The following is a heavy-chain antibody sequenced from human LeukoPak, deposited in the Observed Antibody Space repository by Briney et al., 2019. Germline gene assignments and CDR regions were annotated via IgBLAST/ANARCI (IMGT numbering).Heavy chain of an antibody. CDR1: GGSISSYY. V-gene: IGHV4-4*07. CDR2: IYTSGST. CDR3: ARSESSGSDYRLDY. Sequence: PSETLSLTCTVSGGSISSYYWSWIRQPAGKGLEWIGRIYTSGSTNYNPSLKSRVTMSVDTSKNQFSLKLSSVTAADTAVYYCARSESSGSDYRLDYWGQGTLVTVSS. D-gene: IGHD1-26*01. J-gene: IGHJ4*02.